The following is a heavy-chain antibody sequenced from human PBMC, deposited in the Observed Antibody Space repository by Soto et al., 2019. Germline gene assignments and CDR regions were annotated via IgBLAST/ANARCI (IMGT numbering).Heavy chain of an antibody. CDR3: VSDRGYGHASVPYS. Sequence: QAQLVESGGGVVQPGRSLRLSCAASGFAFSSYGMHWVRQAPGTGLGWVAVISYDGSLQHYADSVKGRFTISRDNSKNMVLLQMRSLRAEDTAVSYCVSDRGYGHASVPYSWGQGTLVSVSS. V-gene: IGHV3-30*03. CDR2: ISYDGSLQ. CDR1: GFAFSSYG. D-gene: IGHD5-18*01. J-gene: IGHJ4*02.